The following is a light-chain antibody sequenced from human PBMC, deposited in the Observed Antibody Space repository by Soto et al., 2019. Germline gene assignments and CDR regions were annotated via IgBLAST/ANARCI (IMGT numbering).Light chain of an antibody. CDR1: SSDVGGYNY. Sequence: QSALTQPASVSGSPGQSITISCPGTSSDVGGYNYVSWYQQHPVKAPKLMIYDVTNRPSGVSDRFSGSKSGNTASLTISGRQAEDEADYYCSSYTSSSSPYVYGTGTKLTVL. J-gene: IGLJ1*01. CDR3: SSYTSSSSPYV. CDR2: DVT. V-gene: IGLV2-14*01.